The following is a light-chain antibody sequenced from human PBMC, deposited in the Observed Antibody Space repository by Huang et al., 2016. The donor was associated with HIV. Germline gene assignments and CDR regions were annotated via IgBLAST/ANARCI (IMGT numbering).Light chain of an antibody. Sequence: DIQMTQSPSSLSASVGDRVTVTCQASQDISNYLSWYQHKPGKAPKLLIYDASNLETGVPSSFSGSGSGTHFTFTISSLQPEDVATYYCQQYDDLPFTFGPGTKVDMK. CDR1: QDISNY. V-gene: IGKV1-33*01. CDR2: DAS. J-gene: IGKJ3*01. CDR3: QQYDDLPFT.